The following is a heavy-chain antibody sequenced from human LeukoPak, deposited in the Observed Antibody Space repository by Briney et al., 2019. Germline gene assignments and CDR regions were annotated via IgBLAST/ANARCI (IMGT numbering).Heavy chain of an antibody. CDR3: ARRRPPPLEWLLDDWYFDL. J-gene: IGHJ2*01. CDR1: GYSFTSYW. D-gene: IGHD3-3*01. CDR2: IYPGDSDT. V-gene: IGHV5-51*01. Sequence: GESLQISCQGSGYSFTSYWIGWVRQMPGKGLAWMGIIYPGDSDTRYSPSFQGQVTISADKSISTAYLQWSSLKASDTAMYYCARRRPPPLEWLLDDWYFDLWGRGTLVTVSS.